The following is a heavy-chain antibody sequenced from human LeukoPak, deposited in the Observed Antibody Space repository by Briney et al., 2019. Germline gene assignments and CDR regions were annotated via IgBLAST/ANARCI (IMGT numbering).Heavy chain of an antibody. V-gene: IGHV4-34*01. CDR2: INHSGST. J-gene: IGHJ4*02. D-gene: IGHD2-15*01. Sequence: PSETLSLTCAVYGGSFSGYYWSWIRQPPGKGLEWIGEINHSGSTNYNPSLKSRVTISVDTSKNQFSLKLSSVTAADTAVYYYARGVGYCSGGSCQDFDYWGQGTLVTVSS. CDR1: GGSFSGYY. CDR3: ARGVGYCSGGSCQDFDY.